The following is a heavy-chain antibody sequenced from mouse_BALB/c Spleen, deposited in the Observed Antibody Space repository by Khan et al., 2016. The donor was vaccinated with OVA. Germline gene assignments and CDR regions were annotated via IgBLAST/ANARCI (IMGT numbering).Heavy chain of an antibody. CDR3: AGDGSSSLFAY. CDR2: ISTYYGDA. D-gene: IGHD1-1*01. V-gene: IGHV1S137*01. J-gene: IGHJ3*01. Sequence: QVQLKQSGTELVRPGVSVKISCKGSGYTFTEYAMNWVKESHEKSLEWIGVISTYYGDARYNQKFKGKATLTVDKSSSTAYMELARLTSEDSAIXSCAGDGSSSLFAYWGQGTLVTVSA. CDR1: GYTFTEYA.